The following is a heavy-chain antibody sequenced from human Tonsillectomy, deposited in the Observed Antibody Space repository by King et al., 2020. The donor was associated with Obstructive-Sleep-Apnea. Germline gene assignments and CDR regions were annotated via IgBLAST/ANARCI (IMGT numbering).Heavy chain of an antibody. CDR3: EKDGYSSGWYGDY. CDR2: ISGSGGST. Sequence: VQLVESGGGLVQPGGSLRLSCAASGFTFSSYAMSWVRQAPGKGLEWVSAISGSGGSTYYADSVKGRFTISRDNSKHTLYLQMNSLRAEDTAVYYCEKDGYSSGWYGDYWGQGTLVTVSS. V-gene: IGHV3-23*04. CDR1: GFTFSSYA. D-gene: IGHD6-19*01. J-gene: IGHJ4*02.